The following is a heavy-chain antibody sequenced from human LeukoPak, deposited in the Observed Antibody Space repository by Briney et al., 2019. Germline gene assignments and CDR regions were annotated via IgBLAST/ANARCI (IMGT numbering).Heavy chain of an antibody. Sequence: GRSLRLSCAASGFTFSSYGMHWVRQAPGKGLEWVAVISYDGSNKYYADSVKGRFTISRDNSKNTLYLQMNSLRAEDTAVYYCAKDTVYTWFGESNDDVSIASDYWGQGTLVTVSS. CDR1: GFTFSSYG. J-gene: IGHJ4*02. CDR2: ISYDGSNK. CDR3: AKDTVYTWFGESNDDVSIASDY. D-gene: IGHD3-10*01. V-gene: IGHV3-30*18.